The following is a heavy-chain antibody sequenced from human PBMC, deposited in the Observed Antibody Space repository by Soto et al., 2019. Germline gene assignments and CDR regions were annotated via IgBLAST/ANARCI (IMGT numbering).Heavy chain of an antibody. CDR2: INSDVTST. V-gene: IGHV3-74*01. CDR3: ARGPEGINWYTHPINY. CDR1: GFAFNTYW. D-gene: IGHD6-13*01. Sequence: GGSLRLSCAASGFAFNTYWMHWVRQVPEKGLVWVSRINSDVTSTTYADSVKGRFTISRDNAKNMLYLQMSSLRVENTAVYYCARGPEGINWYTHPINYWGQGTLVTVSS. J-gene: IGHJ4*02.